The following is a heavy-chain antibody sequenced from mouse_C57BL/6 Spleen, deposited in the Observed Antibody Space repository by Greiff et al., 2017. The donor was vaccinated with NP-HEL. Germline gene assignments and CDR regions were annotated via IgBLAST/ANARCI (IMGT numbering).Heavy chain of an antibody. V-gene: IGHV1-54*01. CDR2: INPGSGGT. Sequence: LVESGAELVRPGTSVKVSCKASGYAFTNYLIEWVKQRPGQGLEWIGVINPGSGGTNYNEKFKGKATLTADKSSSTAYMQLSSLTSEDSAVYFCARGSTGWDYWGQGTTLTVSS. D-gene: IGHD4-1*02. CDR1: GYAFTNYL. J-gene: IGHJ2*01. CDR3: ARGSTGWDY.